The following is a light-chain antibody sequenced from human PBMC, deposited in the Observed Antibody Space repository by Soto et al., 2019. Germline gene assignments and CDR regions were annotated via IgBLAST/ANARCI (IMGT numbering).Light chain of an antibody. J-gene: IGLJ1*01. CDR1: SSDVGGYNY. CDR2: DVS. V-gene: IGLV2-14*01. Sequence: QSALTQPASVSGSPGQSITISCTGTSSDVGGYNYVSWYQQHPGKAPKLMIFDVSNRPSGVSNRFAGSKSGNTASLTISGLQAEDEAYYYFSLKTSRSTPVFGTGTKLTVL. CDR3: SLKTSRSTPV.